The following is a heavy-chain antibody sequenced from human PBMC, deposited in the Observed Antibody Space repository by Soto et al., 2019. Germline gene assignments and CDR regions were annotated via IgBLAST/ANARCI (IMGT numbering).Heavy chain of an antibody. D-gene: IGHD6-13*01. CDR1: GGSISSSSYY. Sequence: SETLSLTCTVSGGSISSSSYYWGWIRQPPGKGLEWIGSIYYSGSTYYNPSLKSRVTISVDTSKNQFSLKLSSVTAADTAVYYCARRADDPAGGAAMYSSSWYFGYWGQGTLVTVSS. CDR2: IYYSGST. V-gene: IGHV4-39*01. J-gene: IGHJ4*02. CDR3: ARRADDPAGGAAMYSSSWYFGY.